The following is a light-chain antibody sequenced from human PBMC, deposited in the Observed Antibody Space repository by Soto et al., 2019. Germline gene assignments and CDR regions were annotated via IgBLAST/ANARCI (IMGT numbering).Light chain of an antibody. CDR1: SSDVGGYNY. J-gene: IGLJ1*01. CDR3: GLYTSSSTYV. Sequence: QPVLAQPASVSGSPGQSITISCTGTSSDVGGYNYVSWYQQHPGKAPKLMIYEVSNRPSGVSNRFSGSKSGNTASLTISGLQAEDEADYYCGLYTSSSTYVFGTGTKVTVL. V-gene: IGLV2-14*01. CDR2: EVS.